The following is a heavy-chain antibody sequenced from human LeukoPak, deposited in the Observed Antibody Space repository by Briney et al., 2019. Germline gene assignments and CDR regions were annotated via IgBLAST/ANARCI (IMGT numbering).Heavy chain of an antibody. Sequence: ASAKVSCKASGGTFSSYAMSWVRQAPGQGLEWMGGIIPILGTANYAQKFQGRVTITADESTSTAYMDVSSLISEDTAVYYCARAAGHVAADGYNSWFDPWGQGTLVTVSS. CDR3: ARAAGHVAADGYNSWFDP. CDR2: IIPILGTA. CDR1: GGTFSSYA. V-gene: IGHV1-69*13. D-gene: IGHD5-24*01. J-gene: IGHJ5*02.